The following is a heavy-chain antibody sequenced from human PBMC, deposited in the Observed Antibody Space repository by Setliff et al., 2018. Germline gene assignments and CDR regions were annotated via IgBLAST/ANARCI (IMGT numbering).Heavy chain of an antibody. Sequence: GGSLRLSCVVSGLIVSDIHMTWVRQTPGKGLEWLSVIYNSDSTYYTDSVKGRFTISRDNSKNTVYLQMNNLRADDTAIYYCATDPPYSGWSFDSWGQGTLVTVSS. CDR2: IYNSDST. V-gene: IGHV3-53*01. CDR1: GLIVSDIH. J-gene: IGHJ4*02. D-gene: IGHD6-19*01. CDR3: ATDPPYSGWSFDS.